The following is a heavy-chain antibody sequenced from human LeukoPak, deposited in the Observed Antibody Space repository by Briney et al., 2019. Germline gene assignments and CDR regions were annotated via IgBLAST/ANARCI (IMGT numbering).Heavy chain of an antibody. CDR3: ARDLFGRDSSGWYVGGDY. J-gene: IGHJ4*02. Sequence: ASVKVSCKASGYTFTGYYMHWVRQAPGQGLEWMGWINPNSGGTNYAQKFQGRVTMTRDTSISTAYMELSRLRSDDTAVYYWARDLFGRDSSGWYVGGDYWGQGTLVTVSS. V-gene: IGHV1-2*02. D-gene: IGHD6-19*01. CDR2: INPNSGGT. CDR1: GYTFTGYY.